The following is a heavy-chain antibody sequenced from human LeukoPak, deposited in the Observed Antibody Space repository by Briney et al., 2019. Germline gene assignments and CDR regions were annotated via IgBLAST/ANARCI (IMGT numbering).Heavy chain of an antibody. D-gene: IGHD4/OR15-4a*01. CDR3: ARGRAMVNFDY. V-gene: IGHV4-39*07. Sequence: SETLSLTCTVSGGSISSSSYYWGWIRQPPGKGLEWIGNIYYSGSTYYNPSLKSRVTISVDTSKNQFSLKLSSVTAADTAVYYCARGRAMVNFDYWGQGTLVTVSS. CDR2: IYYSGST. CDR1: GGSISSSSYY. J-gene: IGHJ4*02.